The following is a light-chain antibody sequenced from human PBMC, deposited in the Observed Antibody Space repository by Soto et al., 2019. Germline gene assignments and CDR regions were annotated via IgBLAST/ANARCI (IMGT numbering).Light chain of an antibody. CDR2: LEGSGSY. CDR1: SGHSSYI. V-gene: IGLV4-60*02. Sequence: QLVLTQSSSASASLGSSVKLTCTLSSGHSSYIIAWHQQQPGKAPRYLMKLEGSGSYNKGSGVPDRFSGSSSGADRYLTISNLQFEDEADYYCETWDSNTRVFGGWTQLTVL. J-gene: IGLJ3*02. CDR3: ETWDSNTRV.